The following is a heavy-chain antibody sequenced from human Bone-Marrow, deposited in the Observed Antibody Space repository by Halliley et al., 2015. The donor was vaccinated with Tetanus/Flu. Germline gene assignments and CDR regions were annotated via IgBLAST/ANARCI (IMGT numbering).Heavy chain of an antibody. V-gene: IGHV3-7*04. J-gene: IGHJ6*02. CDR2: IKYDGSDR. D-gene: IGHD1-26*01. Sequence: ASIKYDGSDRYYVVSVKGRFSISRDNAKNSMYLQLNSRRVEDTALYYCARERRHSGGHQGMDVWGHGTTVTVSS. CDR3: ARERRHSGGHQGMDV.